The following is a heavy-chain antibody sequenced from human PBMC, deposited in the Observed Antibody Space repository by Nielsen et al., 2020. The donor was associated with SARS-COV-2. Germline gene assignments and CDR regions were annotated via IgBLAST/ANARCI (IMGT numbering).Heavy chain of an antibody. CDR3: ARDPSITIFGYYYYGMDV. CDR2: IRSKAYGGTT. J-gene: IGHJ6*02. D-gene: IGHD3-3*01. V-gene: IGHV3-49*02. Sequence: WIRQPPGKGLEWVGFIRSKAYGGTTEYAASVKGRFTISRDNAKNSLYLQMNSLRDEDTAVYYCARDPSITIFGYYYYGMDVWGQGTTVTVSS.